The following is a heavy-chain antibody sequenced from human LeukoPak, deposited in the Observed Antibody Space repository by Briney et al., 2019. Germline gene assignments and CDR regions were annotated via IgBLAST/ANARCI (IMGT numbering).Heavy chain of an antibody. CDR1: GFIFSTYA. V-gene: IGHV3-30*04. CDR2: ILYDGNNE. Sequence: PGGPLRLSCAASGFIFSTYAMHWVRQAPGKGLEWVALILYDGNNEYYADSVKGHFTISRDNSENTLYLQMNSLRAEDTAVYYCARAGGSYSFDYWGQGTLVTVSS. J-gene: IGHJ4*02. D-gene: IGHD3-22*01. CDR3: ARAGGSYSFDY.